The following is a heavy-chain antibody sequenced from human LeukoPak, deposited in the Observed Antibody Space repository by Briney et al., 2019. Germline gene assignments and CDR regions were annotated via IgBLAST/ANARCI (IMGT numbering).Heavy chain of an antibody. CDR3: AKEYRRDYSYYFDY. CDR1: GFTFRSYG. D-gene: IGHD4-17*01. J-gene: IGHJ4*02. Sequence: GGSLRLSCAASGFTFRSYGMHWVRQAPGKGLEWVAVISYDGSNKYYADSVKGRFTISRDNSKNTLYLQMNSLRAEDTAVYYCAKEYRRDYSYYFDYWGQGTLVTVSS. V-gene: IGHV3-30*18. CDR2: ISYDGSNK.